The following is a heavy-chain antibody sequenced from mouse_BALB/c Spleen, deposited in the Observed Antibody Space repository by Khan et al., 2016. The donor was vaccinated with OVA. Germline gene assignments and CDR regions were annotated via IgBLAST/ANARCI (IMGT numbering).Heavy chain of an antibody. D-gene: IGHD1-1*01. V-gene: IGHV1-7*01. CDR3: ARRGQRWDFDY. J-gene: IGHJ2*01. CDR1: GYTFINYW. CDR2: INPSTGYT. Sequence: QVQLQQSGAELAKPGASVKMSCKASGYTFINYWILWIKQRPGQGLEWIGYINPSTGYTEYNQNFKDKATLTADISSSTAYMQLSRLTSEDSAVYYGARRGQRWDFDYWGQGTTRTVSA.